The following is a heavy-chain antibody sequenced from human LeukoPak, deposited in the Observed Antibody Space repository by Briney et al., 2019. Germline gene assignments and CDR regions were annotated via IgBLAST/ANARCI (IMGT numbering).Heavy chain of an antibody. J-gene: IGHJ3*02. V-gene: IGHV1-24*01. CDR1: GYTFTSYG. D-gene: IGHD6-19*01. CDR3: ATIGGWTYDAFDI. Sequence: ASVKVSCKASGYTFTSYGISWVRQAPGQGLEWMGGFDPEDGETIYAQKFQGRVTMTEDTSTDTAYMELSSLRSEDTAVYYCATIGGWTYDAFDIWGQGTMVTVSS. CDR2: FDPEDGET.